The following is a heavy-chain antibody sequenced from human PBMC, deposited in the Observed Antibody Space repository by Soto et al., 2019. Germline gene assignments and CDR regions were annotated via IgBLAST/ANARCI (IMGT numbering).Heavy chain of an antibody. CDR1: GFTFSSYS. D-gene: IGHD4-17*01. CDR2: ISSSSSYI. Sequence: EVQLVESGGGLVKPGGSLRLSCAASGFTFSSYSMNWVRQAPGKGLEWVSSISSSSSYIYYADSVKGRFTISRDNAKNSLYRQMNSLRAEDTAVYYCARDRYDYGPDGYYYYMDVWGKGTTVTVSS. V-gene: IGHV3-21*01. CDR3: ARDRYDYGPDGYYYYMDV. J-gene: IGHJ6*03.